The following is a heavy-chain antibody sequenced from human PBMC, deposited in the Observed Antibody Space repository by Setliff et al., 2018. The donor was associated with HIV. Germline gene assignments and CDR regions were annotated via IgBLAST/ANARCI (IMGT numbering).Heavy chain of an antibody. D-gene: IGHD1-1*01. V-gene: IGHV4-34*01. CDR1: GGSVSGHY. Sequence: SETLSLTCAVYGGSVSGHYWGWFRQPPGKGLEWIGEITPSGDTNYIPSLKSRVTMSLDTSKNQFSLNLNSVTAADTAVYYCSNWNTTVDADSWGQGTLITVSS. CDR2: ITPSGDT. J-gene: IGHJ5*01. CDR3: SNWNTTVDADS.